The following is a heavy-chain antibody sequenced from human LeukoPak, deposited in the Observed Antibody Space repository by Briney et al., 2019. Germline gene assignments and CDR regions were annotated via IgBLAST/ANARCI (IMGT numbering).Heavy chain of an antibody. D-gene: IGHD3-22*01. CDR3: ARAGGYYDSSGYSSGVYY. J-gene: IGHJ4*02. Sequence: GASVKVSCKASGYTFTGYYMRWVRQAPGQGLEWMGWINPNSGGTKYAQKFQGRVTMTRDTPISTAYMELSRLRSDDTAVYYCARAGGYYDSSGYSSGVYYWGQGTLVTVSS. CDR2: INPNSGGT. V-gene: IGHV1-2*02. CDR1: GYTFTGYY.